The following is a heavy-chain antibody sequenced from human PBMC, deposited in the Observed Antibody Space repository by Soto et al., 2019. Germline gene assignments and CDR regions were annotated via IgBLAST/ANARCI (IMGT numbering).Heavy chain of an antibody. D-gene: IGHD3-22*01. CDR2: ISYDGSNK. CDR1: GFTFSIYG. Sequence: GGALRLSCAASGFTFSIYGMHWVRQAPGKGLEWVAVISYDGSNKYYADSVKGRFTISRDNSKNTLYLQMNSLRAEDTAVYYCAKGSEWSWYYYGSSGYYQFDYWGQGTLVTVYS. V-gene: IGHV3-30*18. J-gene: IGHJ4*02. CDR3: AKGSEWSWYYYGSSGYYQFDY.